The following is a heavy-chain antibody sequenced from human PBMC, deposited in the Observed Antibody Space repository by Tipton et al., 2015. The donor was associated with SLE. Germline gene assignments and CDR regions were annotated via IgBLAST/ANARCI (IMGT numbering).Heavy chain of an antibody. CDR2: IKQDGSEK. CDR1: GFTFSSYW. CDR3: ARAKACRGYSGYDY. Sequence: GSLRLSCAASGFTFSSYWMSWVRQAPGKGLEWVANIKQDGSEKYYVDSVKGRFTISRDNAKNSLYLQMNSLRAEDTAVYYCARAKACRGYSGYDYWGQGTLVTVSS. D-gene: IGHD5-12*01. J-gene: IGHJ4*02. V-gene: IGHV3-7*01.